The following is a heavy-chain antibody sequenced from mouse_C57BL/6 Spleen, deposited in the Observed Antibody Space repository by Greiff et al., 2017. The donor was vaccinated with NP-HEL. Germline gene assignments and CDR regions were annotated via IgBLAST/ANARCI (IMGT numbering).Heavy chain of an antibody. Sequence: VQLQQSGAELVMPGASVKLSCKASGYTFTSYWMHWVKQRPGQGLEWIGEIDPSDSYTNYNQKFKGKSTLTVDKSSSTAYMQLSSLTSEDSAVYYCARGGYDYGQGFAYWGQGTLVTVSA. D-gene: IGHD2-4*01. CDR1: GYTFTSYW. CDR2: IDPSDSYT. V-gene: IGHV1-69*01. CDR3: ARGGYDYGQGFAY. J-gene: IGHJ3*01.